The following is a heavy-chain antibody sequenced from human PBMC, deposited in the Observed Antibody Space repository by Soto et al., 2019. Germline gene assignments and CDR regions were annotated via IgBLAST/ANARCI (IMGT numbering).Heavy chain of an antibody. V-gene: IGHV1-2*02. CDR1: GYTFTGYY. J-gene: IGHJ5*02. D-gene: IGHD3-9*01. Sequence: QVQLVQSGAEVKKPGASVKVSCKASGYTFTGYYMHWVRQAPGQGLEWMGWINPNSGGTNYAQKFQGSVTKTRDTSISTASMELSRLRSDDTAVYYCARGDLGDMLTELGWCDPWGQGTLVTVSS. CDR3: ARGDLGDMLTELGWCDP. CDR2: INPNSGGT.